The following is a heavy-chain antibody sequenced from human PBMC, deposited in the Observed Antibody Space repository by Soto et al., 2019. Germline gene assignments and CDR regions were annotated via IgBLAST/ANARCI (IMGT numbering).Heavy chain of an antibody. Sequence: GGSLRLSCAASGFTFSSYVMSWVRQAPGKGLEWVSAISGSGGSTYYADSVKGRFTISRDNSKNTLYLQMNSLRAEDTAVYYCAMPGPDFWSGYYAYYWGQGTLVTVPQ. D-gene: IGHD3-3*01. CDR1: GFTFSSYV. V-gene: IGHV3-23*01. CDR3: AMPGPDFWSGYYAYY. J-gene: IGHJ4*02. CDR2: ISGSGGST.